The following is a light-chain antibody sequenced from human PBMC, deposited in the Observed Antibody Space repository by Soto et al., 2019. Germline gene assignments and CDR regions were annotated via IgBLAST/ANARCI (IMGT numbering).Light chain of an antibody. Sequence: EIVLTQSPGTLSLSPGERATLSCRARQSVSSSYLAWYQQKPGQAPRLLIYGASSRATGIPDRFSGSGSGTDFTLTISRLEPEDFAVYYCQQYGSSPYTFGQGTNLEI. J-gene: IGKJ2*01. CDR3: QQYGSSPYT. CDR1: QSVSSSY. V-gene: IGKV3-20*01. CDR2: GAS.